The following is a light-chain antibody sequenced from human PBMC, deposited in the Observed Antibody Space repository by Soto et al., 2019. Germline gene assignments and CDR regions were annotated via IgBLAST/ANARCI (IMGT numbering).Light chain of an antibody. CDR2: LGS. Sequence: DIVVTQSPLSLPVTPGEPASFSCRSGQSLLHSNGRTFLAWYLQKPGQSPQILIYLGSNRASGVPDRFSGSVSGRDFTLHISRVEAEDVGVYYCMQALQTPYTFGQGTKLEI. CDR1: QSLLHSNGRTF. J-gene: IGKJ2*01. V-gene: IGKV2-28*01. CDR3: MQALQTPYT.